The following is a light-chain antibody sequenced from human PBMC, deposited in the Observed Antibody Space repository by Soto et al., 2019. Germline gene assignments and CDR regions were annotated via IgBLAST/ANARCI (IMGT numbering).Light chain of an antibody. Sequence: QSVLTQPPSASGSPGQSVTISCTGTSSDVGANNYVSWYQQHPGTAPKLMIYEVSQRPSGVPDRFSGSKSGNTASLTVSGLQAEDEADYYCSSKKIFGGGTKVTVL. CDR2: EVS. J-gene: IGLJ2*01. V-gene: IGLV2-8*01. CDR1: SSDVGANNY. CDR3: SSKKI.